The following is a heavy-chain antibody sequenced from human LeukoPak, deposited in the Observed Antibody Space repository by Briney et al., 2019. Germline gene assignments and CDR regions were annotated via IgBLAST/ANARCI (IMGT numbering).Heavy chain of an antibody. CDR3: ARDGGVDIVVVLADY. CDR2: IKQDGSEK. CDR1: GFTFSSYW. Sequence: GGSLRLSCAASGFTFSSYWMSWVRQAPGKGLEWVANIKQDGSEKYYVDSVKGRFTISRDNAKNSLYLQMNSLRAEDTAVYYCARDGGVDIVVVLADYWGQGTLVTVSS. J-gene: IGHJ4*02. V-gene: IGHV3-7*01. D-gene: IGHD2-2*01.